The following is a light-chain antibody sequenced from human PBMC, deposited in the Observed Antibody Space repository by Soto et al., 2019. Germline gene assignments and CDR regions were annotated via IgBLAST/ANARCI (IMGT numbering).Light chain of an antibody. CDR1: RSDIGSYNY. CDR3: ISYTGSSTSYF. Sequence: QSALAQPASVSGSPGQSITISCSGTRSDIGSYNYVAWYQQFPGKTPKILIYGVSNRPSGVSSRFSGSKSGNTASLTISGLQAVDEADYYCISYTGSSTSYFFGSGTKVTVL. J-gene: IGLJ1*01. V-gene: IGLV2-14*01. CDR2: GVS.